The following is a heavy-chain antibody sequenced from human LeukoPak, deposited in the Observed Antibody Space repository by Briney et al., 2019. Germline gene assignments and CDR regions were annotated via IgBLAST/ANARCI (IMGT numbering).Heavy chain of an antibody. Sequence: GGSLRLSCAASGFTFSSYSMNWVRQAPGKGLEWVSAISGSGGNTYYADSVKGRFTISRDNSKNTLYLQMNSLKAEDTAVYYCARLRFGDCWGQGTLVTVSS. D-gene: IGHD3-10*01. J-gene: IGHJ4*02. CDR3: ARLRFGDC. CDR2: ISGSGGNT. V-gene: IGHV3-23*01. CDR1: GFTFSSYS.